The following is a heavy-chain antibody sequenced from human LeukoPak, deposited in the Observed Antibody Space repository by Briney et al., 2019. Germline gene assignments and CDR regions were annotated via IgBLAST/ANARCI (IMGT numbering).Heavy chain of an antibody. Sequence: SETLSLTCTVSGDSITGYYWSWIRQPPGKGLEWLGYIYYSGSTNYNPSLKSRVTISLDTSKNQFSLKLSSVTAADTAVYYCARPGVGSGRYGAFDIRGQGTMVTVSS. CDR2: IYYSGST. V-gene: IGHV4-59*08. CDR3: ARPGVGSGRYGAFDI. J-gene: IGHJ3*02. CDR1: GDSITGYY. D-gene: IGHD5-18*01.